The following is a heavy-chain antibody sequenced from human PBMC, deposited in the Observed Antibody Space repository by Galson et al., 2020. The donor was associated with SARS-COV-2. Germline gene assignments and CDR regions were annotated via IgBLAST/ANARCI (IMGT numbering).Heavy chain of an antibody. Sequence: GGSLRLSCAVSGFTFDDYAMHWVRQAPGQGLEWVSGIDWNGGSIAYADSVKGRFTISRDSAKKFLHLQMNSLRPEDTALYYCAKDNGYYTSGLDSWGQGTLVNVSS. J-gene: IGHJ4*02. CDR3: AKDNGYYTSGLDS. V-gene: IGHV3-9*01. D-gene: IGHD3-3*01. CDR2: IDWNGGSI. CDR1: GFTFDDYA.